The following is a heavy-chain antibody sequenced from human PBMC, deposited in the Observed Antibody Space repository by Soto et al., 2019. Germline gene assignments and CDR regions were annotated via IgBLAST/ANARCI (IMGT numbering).Heavy chain of an antibody. CDR3: SRGTYYPQSSGLHADY. CDR2: ISSDGHHQ. J-gene: IGHJ4*02. Sequence: TVGSLRFSGATSGFSFNDYAMYWVRQAPGQGLERVEIISSDGHHQFYLDNLRGRFTVSRDNSKNTLYLQMNSPRPEDTAVYYCSRGTYYPQSSGLHADYWGPGTVVTVSS. V-gene: IGHV3-30*03. D-gene: IGHD6-19*01. CDR1: GFSFNDYA.